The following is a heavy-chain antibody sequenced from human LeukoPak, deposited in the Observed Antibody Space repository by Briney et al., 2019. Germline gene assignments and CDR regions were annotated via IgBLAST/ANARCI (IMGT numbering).Heavy chain of an antibody. CDR2: ISYDGSNK. D-gene: IGHD3-22*01. CDR1: GFTSSSYA. Sequence: GRSLRLSCAASGFTSSSYAMHWVRQAPGKGLEWVAVISYDGSNKYYADSVKGRFTISRDNSKNTLYLQMNSLRAEDTAVYYCARPTYYYDSSGYRENYAFDIWGQGTMVTVSS. V-gene: IGHV3-30-3*01. CDR3: ARPTYYYDSSGYRENYAFDI. J-gene: IGHJ3*02.